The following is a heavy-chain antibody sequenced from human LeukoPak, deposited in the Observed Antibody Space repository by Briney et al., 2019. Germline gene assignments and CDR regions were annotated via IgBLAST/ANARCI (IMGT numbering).Heavy chain of an antibody. J-gene: IGHJ6*02. Sequence: SQTLSLTCTVSGGSISSGSYYWSWIRQPAGKGLEWIGRIYTSGSTNYNPSLKSRVTISVDTSKNQFSLKLSSVTAANTAVYYCARDVSSWAYYYYGMDVWGQGTTVTVSS. CDR1: GGSISSGSYY. D-gene: IGHD6-13*01. CDR2: IYTSGST. CDR3: ARDVSSWAYYYYGMDV. V-gene: IGHV4-61*02.